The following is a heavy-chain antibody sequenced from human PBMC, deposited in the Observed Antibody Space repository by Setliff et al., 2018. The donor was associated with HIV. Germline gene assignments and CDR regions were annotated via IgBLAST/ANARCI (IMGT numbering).Heavy chain of an antibody. CDR3: ARLGSGWSDSYYYAMDI. CDR2: ISPNFGHT. CDR1: GYTFTTYG. V-gene: IGHV1-18*01. Sequence: ASVKVSCKPSGYTFTTYGLSWVRQAPGQGLEWMGWISPNFGHTKYAQRFLDRVTMTIDTATSRAYMELRSLRSDDTAVYFCARLGSGWSDSYYYAMDIWGQGTTVTVSS. D-gene: IGHD6-19*01. J-gene: IGHJ6*02.